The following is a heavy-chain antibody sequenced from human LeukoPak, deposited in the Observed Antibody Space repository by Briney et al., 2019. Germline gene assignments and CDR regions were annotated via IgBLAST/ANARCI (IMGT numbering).Heavy chain of an antibody. D-gene: IGHD6-19*01. Sequence: PSQTLSLTCTVSGGSISSGGYYWSWIRQPPGKGLEWIGYIYYSGSTNYNPSLKSRVTISVDTSKNQFSLKLSSVTAADTAVYYCARVGSPGGWYDYYYYYMDVWGKGTTVTVSS. J-gene: IGHJ6*03. CDR2: IYYSGST. CDR1: GGSISSGGYY. CDR3: ARVGSPGGWYDYYYYYMDV. V-gene: IGHV4-61*08.